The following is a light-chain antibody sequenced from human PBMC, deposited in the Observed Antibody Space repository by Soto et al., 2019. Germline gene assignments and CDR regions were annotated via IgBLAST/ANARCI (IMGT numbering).Light chain of an antibody. J-gene: IGLJ1*01. CDR1: SSNIGADYA. CDR2: DDT. Sequence: QSVLTQPPSVSGAPGQRVIISCTGNSSNIGADYAVHWYQHLPGTAPKLLITDDTSRPSGVPDRFSGSKSGNTASLTISGIQAEGEGDHYCGSITRSSTSVFGTGTKVTVL. CDR3: GSITRSSTSV. V-gene: IGLV1-40*01.